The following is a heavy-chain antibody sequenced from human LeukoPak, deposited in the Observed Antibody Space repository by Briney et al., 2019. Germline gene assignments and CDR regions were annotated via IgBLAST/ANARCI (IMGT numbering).Heavy chain of an antibody. Sequence: GGSLRLSCAASGFTFSTYWMSWVRQAPGKGLEWVASIKKAGSEKYYVDSVKGRFTISRDNAKNALYLQMNSLRAEDTAVYYCARGVNGGPWYFDLWGRGTLVTVSS. D-gene: IGHD3-16*01. J-gene: IGHJ2*01. CDR2: IKKAGSEK. V-gene: IGHV3-7*05. CDR3: ARGVNGGPWYFDL. CDR1: GFTFSTYW.